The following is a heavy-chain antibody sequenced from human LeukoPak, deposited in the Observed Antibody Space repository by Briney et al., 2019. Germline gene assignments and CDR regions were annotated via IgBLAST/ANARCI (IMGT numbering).Heavy chain of an antibody. CDR2: IIPIFGTA. CDR1: GGTFSSYA. V-gene: IGHV1-69*01. J-gene: IGHJ5*02. Sequence: SVKVSCKAPGGTFSSYAISWVRQAPGQGLEWMGGIIPIFGTANYAQKFQGRVTITADESTSTAYMELSSLRSEDTAVYYCAAEVAAAGGYNWFDPWGQGTLVTVSS. D-gene: IGHD6-13*01. CDR3: AAEVAAAGGYNWFDP.